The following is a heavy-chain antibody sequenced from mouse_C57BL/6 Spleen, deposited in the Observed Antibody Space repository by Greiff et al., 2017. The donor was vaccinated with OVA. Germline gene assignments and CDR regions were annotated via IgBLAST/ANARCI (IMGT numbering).Heavy chain of an antibody. J-gene: IGHJ4*01. CDR2: IYTGDGDT. Sequence: QVQLQQSEPELVKPGASVKISCKASGYAFSSSWMNWVKQRPGKGLEWIGRIYTGDGDTNYNGKFKGKATLTADKSSSTAYMQLSSLTSEDSAVYFCASTVPDYYAMDYWGQGTSVTVSS. CDR3: ASTVPDYYAMDY. V-gene: IGHV1-82*01. CDR1: GYAFSSSW. D-gene: IGHD1-1*01.